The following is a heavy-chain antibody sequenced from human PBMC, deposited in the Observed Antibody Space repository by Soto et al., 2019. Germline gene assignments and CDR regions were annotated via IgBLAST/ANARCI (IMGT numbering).Heavy chain of an antibody. D-gene: IGHD2-2*01. V-gene: IGHV3-23*01. J-gene: IGHJ4*02. CDR1: GFTFSSYA. Sequence: GGSLRFSCAASGFTFSSYAMSWVRQAPGKGLEWVSAISGSGGSTYYADSVKGRFTISRDNSKTTLYLQMNSLRAEDTAVYYCAKAERLYQPLLGYWGQGTLVTVSS. CDR2: ISGSGGST. CDR3: AKAERLYQPLLGY.